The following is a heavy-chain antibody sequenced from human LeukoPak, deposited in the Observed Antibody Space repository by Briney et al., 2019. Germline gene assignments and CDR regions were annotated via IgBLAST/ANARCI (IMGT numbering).Heavy chain of an antibody. J-gene: IGHJ6*02. D-gene: IGHD1-26*01. CDR1: GFTVNNNY. V-gene: IGHV3-66*01. CDR2: IYSGGST. CDR3: AREGEHYVGVEYYYYGMDV. Sequence: GGSLRLSCAASGFTVNNNYMSWVRQAPGKGLEWVSVIYSGGSTYYADPVKGRFTISRDNSKNTVYLQMISLRAEDTAVYYCAREGEHYVGVEYYYYGMDVWGQGTTVTVSS.